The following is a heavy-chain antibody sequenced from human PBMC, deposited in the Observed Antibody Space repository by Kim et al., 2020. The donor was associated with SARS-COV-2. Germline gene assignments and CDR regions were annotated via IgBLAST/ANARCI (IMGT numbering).Heavy chain of an antibody. D-gene: IGHD3-16*01. CDR3: AKDTEATFGVFDY. CDR2: ISWNSGSI. J-gene: IGHJ4*02. Sequence: GGSLRLSCAASGFTFGDYAMHWVRQAPGKGLEWVSGISWNSGSIGYADSVKGRFTISRDNAKNSLYLQMNSLRAEDTALYYCAKDTEATFGVFDYWGQGTLVTVSS. CDR1: GFTFGDYA. V-gene: IGHV3-9*01.